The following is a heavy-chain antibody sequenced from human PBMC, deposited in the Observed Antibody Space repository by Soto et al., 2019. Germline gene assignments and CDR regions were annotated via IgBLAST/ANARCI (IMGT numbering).Heavy chain of an antibody. J-gene: IGHJ4*02. D-gene: IGHD6-13*01. CDR2: ISAYNGNT. Sequence: ASVKVSCKASGYTFTSYGISWVRRAPGQGLEWMGWISAYNGNTNYAQKLQGRVTMTTDTSTSTAYMELRSLRSDDTAVYYCARTSIVAAGTNYNYWGQGTLVTVSS. CDR3: ARTSIVAAGTNYNY. V-gene: IGHV1-18*01. CDR1: GYTFTSYG.